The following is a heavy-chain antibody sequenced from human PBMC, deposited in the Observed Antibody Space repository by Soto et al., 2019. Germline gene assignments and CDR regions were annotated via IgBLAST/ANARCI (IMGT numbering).Heavy chain of an antibody. D-gene: IGHD4-17*01. J-gene: IGHJ4*02. CDR3: AKSYGDYVFFDY. CDR2: ISGTGGST. V-gene: IGHV3-23*01. Sequence: EVQLLESGGGVGQPGGSLRLSCAATGFSFSSYALNWVRQAPGKGLEWVSGISGTGGSTYYVDSVKGRFTISRDNSKNTLYLQMNSLRAGDTAVYYCAKSYGDYVFFDYWGQGSLVTVPS. CDR1: GFSFSSYA.